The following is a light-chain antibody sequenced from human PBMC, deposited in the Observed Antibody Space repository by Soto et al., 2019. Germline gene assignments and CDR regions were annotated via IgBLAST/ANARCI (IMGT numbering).Light chain of an antibody. CDR1: SGSVSTSYY. CDR3: VLYLPSGIWV. CDR2: STN. Sequence: QPVVTQEPSFSVSPGGTVTLTCGLSSGSVSTSYYPSWYQQTPGQAPRTLIYSTNTRSSGVPDRFSGSILGNKAALTITGAQADDESDYYCVLYLPSGIWVFGGGTKVTVL. V-gene: IGLV8-61*01. J-gene: IGLJ2*01.